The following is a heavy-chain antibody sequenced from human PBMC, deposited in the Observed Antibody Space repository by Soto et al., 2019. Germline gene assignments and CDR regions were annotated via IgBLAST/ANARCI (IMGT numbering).Heavy chain of an antibody. CDR1: GGSISSGGYY. CDR3: ARDSSGYFAFDI. J-gene: IGHJ3*02. V-gene: IGHV4-31*03. CDR2: IYYSGST. Sequence: LSLTCTVSGGSISSGGYYWSWIRQHPGKGLEWIGYIYYSGSTYYNPSLKSRVTISVDTSKNQFSLKLSSVTAADTAVYYCARDSSGYFAFDIWGQGTMVTVSS. D-gene: IGHD6-19*01.